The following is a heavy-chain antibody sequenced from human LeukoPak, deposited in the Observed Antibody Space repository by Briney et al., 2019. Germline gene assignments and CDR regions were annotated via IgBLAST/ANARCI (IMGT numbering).Heavy chain of an antibody. CDR3: VGDNYGVDY. CDR1: GFTFSNYW. J-gene: IGHJ4*02. Sequence: QPGGSLRLSCAASGFTFSNYWMQWVRQAPGKGLVWLSHITSDGSTTAYADSVKGRFTTSRDNAKNTLYLQMNSLRVEDTAVYYCVGDNYGVDYWGQGTLVTVSS. D-gene: IGHD4-11*01. V-gene: IGHV3-74*01. CDR2: ITSDGSTT.